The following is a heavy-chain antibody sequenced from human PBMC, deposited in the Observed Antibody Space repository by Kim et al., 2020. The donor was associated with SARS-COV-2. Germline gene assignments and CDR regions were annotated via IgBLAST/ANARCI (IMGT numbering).Heavy chain of an antibody. Sequence: ASVKVSCKASGYTFTSYDINWVRQATGQGLEWMGWMNPNSGNTGYAQKFQGRVTMTRNTSISTAYMELSSLRSEDTAVYYCARALPTTYSSSWPFDYWGQGTLVTVSS. CDR1: GYTFTSYD. D-gene: IGHD6-13*01. V-gene: IGHV1-8*01. J-gene: IGHJ4*02. CDR3: ARALPTTYSSSWPFDY. CDR2: MNPNSGNT.